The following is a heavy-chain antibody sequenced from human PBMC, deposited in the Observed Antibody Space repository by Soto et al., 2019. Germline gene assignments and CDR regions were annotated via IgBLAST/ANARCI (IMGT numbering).Heavy chain of an antibody. CDR1: GYSFTTSG. V-gene: IGHV1-18*01. D-gene: IGHD4-17*01. CDR3: ARRLYGDYDY. Sequence: ASVKVSCKASGYSFTTSGITWVRQAPGQGLEWMGWISTYNGNTNYAQKLQDRVTLTTDTSTSTAYMELRSLRSDDTAVYYCARRLYGDYDYWGQGSLVTVSS. CDR2: ISTYNGNT. J-gene: IGHJ4*02.